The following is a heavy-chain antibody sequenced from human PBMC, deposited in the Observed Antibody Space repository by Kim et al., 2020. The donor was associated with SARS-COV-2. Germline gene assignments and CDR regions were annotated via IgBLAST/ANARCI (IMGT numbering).Heavy chain of an antibody. CDR3: ARAGPYDSSGYYSNDYYGMDV. Sequence: GGSLRLSCAASGFTFSSYDMHWVRQATGKGLEWVSAIGTAGDTYYPGSVKGRFTISRENAKNSLYSQMNSLRAGDTAVYYCARAGPYDSSGYYSNDYYGMDVWGQGTTVTVSS. CDR2: IGTAGDT. J-gene: IGHJ6*02. V-gene: IGHV3-13*04. D-gene: IGHD3-22*01. CDR1: GFTFSSYD.